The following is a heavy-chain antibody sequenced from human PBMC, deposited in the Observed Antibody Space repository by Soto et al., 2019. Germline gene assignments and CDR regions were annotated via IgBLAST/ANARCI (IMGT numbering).Heavy chain of an antibody. CDR2: ISGSGGST. CDR1: GFTFSSYA. CDR3: AKDHACGGDCYEIYYYYYMDV. J-gene: IGHJ6*03. D-gene: IGHD2-21*01. Sequence: GSLRLSCAASGFTFSSYAMSWVRQAPGKGLEWVSAISGSGGSTYYADSVKGRFTISRDNSKNTLYLQMNSLRAEDTAVYYCAKDHACGGDCYEIYYYYYMDVWGKGTTVTVSS. V-gene: IGHV3-23*01.